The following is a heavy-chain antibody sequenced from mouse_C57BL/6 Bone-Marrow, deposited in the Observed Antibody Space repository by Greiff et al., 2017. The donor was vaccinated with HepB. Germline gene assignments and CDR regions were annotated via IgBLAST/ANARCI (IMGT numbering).Heavy chain of an antibody. CDR1: GFTFSDYY. Sequence: EVQLVESEGGLVQPGRSMKLSCTASGFTFSDYYMAWVRQVPEKGLEWVANINYDGSSTYYLDSLKSRFIISRDNAKNILYLQMSSLKSEDTATYYCARIAYYYAMDYWGQGTSVTVSS. V-gene: IGHV5-16*01. CDR3: ARIAYYYAMDY. J-gene: IGHJ4*01. CDR2: INYDGSST.